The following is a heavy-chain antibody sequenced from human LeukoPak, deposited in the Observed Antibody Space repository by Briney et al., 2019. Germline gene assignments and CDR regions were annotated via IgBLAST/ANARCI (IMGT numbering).Heavy chain of an antibody. D-gene: IGHD3-22*01. CDR2: IYHSGST. CDR1: GGSISSSNW. J-gene: IGHJ4*02. V-gene: IGHV4-4*02. CDR3: ARQGRVTMIVVVISNFDY. Sequence: SGTLSLTCAVSGGSISSSNWWSWVRQPPGKGLEWIGEIYHSGSTNYYPSLKSRVTISVDKSKNQFSLKLSSVTAADTAVYYCARQGRVTMIVVVISNFDYWGQGTLVTVSS.